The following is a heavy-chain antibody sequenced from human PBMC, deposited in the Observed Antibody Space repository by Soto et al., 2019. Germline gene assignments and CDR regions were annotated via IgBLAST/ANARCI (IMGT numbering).Heavy chain of an antibody. Sequence: SETLSLTCAVSGDSISNNKWWSWVRQPPGKGREWIGEIYHSGTTNYNPSLKSRVTISADKSKNKFTLNLTSVTPADTALYFCTTPPNYNWHAAGWFDTWGQGTLVTVS. D-gene: IGHD1-20*01. V-gene: IGHV4-4*02. J-gene: IGHJ5*01. CDR2: IYHSGTT. CDR3: TTPPNYNWHAAGWFDT. CDR1: GDSISNNKW.